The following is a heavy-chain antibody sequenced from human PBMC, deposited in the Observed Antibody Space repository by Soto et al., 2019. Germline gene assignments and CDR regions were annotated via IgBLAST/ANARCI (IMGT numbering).Heavy chain of an antibody. CDR2: ISATGGST. CDR1: GFTFSNYA. Sequence: PGGSLRLSCAASGFTFSNYAMNWVRQAPGKGLEWVSTISATGGSTYYADSVKGRFTISRDNSKNTLYLQMNSLRAEDTAVYYCAKSSGWSPPRYFDYWGQVTLVTVSS. J-gene: IGHJ4*02. D-gene: IGHD6-19*01. V-gene: IGHV3-23*01. CDR3: AKSSGWSPPRYFDY.